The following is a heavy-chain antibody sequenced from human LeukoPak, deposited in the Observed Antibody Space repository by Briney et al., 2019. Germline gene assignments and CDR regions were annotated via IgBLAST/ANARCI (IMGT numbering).Heavy chain of an antibody. CDR1: GFAFSSYG. V-gene: IGHV3-30*03. CDR2: ISYDGANK. Sequence: GGSLRLSCAASGFAFSSYGMHWVRQAPGKGLEWVAIISYDGANKYYADSVKGRFTISRDNSKNALYLQMNSLRSEDTAVYYCARPPPSCSSTSCYQHYWGQGTLVTVSS. J-gene: IGHJ4*02. D-gene: IGHD2-2*01. CDR3: ARPPPSCSSTSCYQHY.